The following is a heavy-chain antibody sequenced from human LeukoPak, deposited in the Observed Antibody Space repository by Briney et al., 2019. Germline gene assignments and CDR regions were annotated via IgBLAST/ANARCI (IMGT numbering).Heavy chain of an antibody. V-gene: IGHV3-30-3*01. D-gene: IGHD5-18*01. CDR2: ISYDGSNK. J-gene: IGHJ4*02. CDR1: GFTFSSYA. Sequence: GGSLRLSCAASGFTFSSYAMHWVRQAPGKGLEWVAVISYDGSNKYYADSVKGRFTISRDNSKNTLYLQMNSLRAEDTAEYYCARDPGYSYGLPSYWGQGTLVTVSS. CDR3: ARDPGYSYGLPSY.